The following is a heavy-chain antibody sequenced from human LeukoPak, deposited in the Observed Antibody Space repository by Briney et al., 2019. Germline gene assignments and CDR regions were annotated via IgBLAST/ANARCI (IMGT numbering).Heavy chain of an antibody. Sequence: SETLSLTCAVYGGSFSGYYWSWIRQPPGKGLEWIGGINHSGSTNYNPSLKSRVTISVDTSKNQFSLKLSSVTAADTAVYYCARLEYYYDSSGSNWFDPWGQGTLVTVSS. V-gene: IGHV4-34*01. CDR2: INHSGST. CDR3: ARLEYYYDSSGSNWFDP. J-gene: IGHJ5*02. D-gene: IGHD3-22*01. CDR1: GGSFSGYY.